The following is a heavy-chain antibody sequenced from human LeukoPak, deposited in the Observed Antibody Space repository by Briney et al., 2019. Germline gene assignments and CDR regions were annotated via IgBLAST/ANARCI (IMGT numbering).Heavy chain of an antibody. V-gene: IGHV3-21*01. D-gene: IGHD3-22*01. J-gene: IGHJ6*03. CDR1: GFTFSSYS. Sequence: GGSLRLSCAASGFTFSSYSMNWVRQAPGKGLEWVSSISSSSYIYYADSVKGRFTISRDNAKNSLYLQMNSLRAEDTAVYYCARGRTYYYDSSGYYHLGNYYYYMDVWGKGTTVTVSS. CDR3: ARGRTYYYDSSGYYHLGNYYYYMDV. CDR2: ISSSSYI.